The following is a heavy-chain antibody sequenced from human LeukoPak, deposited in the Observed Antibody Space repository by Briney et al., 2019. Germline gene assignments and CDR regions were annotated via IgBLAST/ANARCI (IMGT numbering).Heavy chain of an antibody. CDR2: VHLDGRT. CDR1: GGSFSSTNW. J-gene: IGHJ4*02. D-gene: IGHD6-25*01. CDR3: AREGGFYRPLDY. Sequence: SETLSLTCGVSGGSFSSTNWWTWIRPPPGRGLEWIGEVHLDGRTNFNPSLKSRLTMSVDLSENHVSLKLTSVTAADTAVYYCAREGGFYRPLDYSGQGTLVTVSS. V-gene: IGHV4-4*02.